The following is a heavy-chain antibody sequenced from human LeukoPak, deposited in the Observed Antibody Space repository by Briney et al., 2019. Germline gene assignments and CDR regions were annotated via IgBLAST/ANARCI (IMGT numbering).Heavy chain of an antibody. CDR1: GDSVSSNSVA. Sequence: SQTPSLTCAISGDSVSSNSVAWYWIRQSPSRGLEWLGRTYYRSKWYNDYALSVKSRITINPDTSKNQFSLQLNSVTPEDTAVYYCARDGTGYGGNSWQFFQHWGQGTLVTVSS. D-gene: IGHD4-23*01. CDR3: ARDGTGYGGNSWQFFQH. CDR2: TYYRSKWYN. V-gene: IGHV6-1*01. J-gene: IGHJ1*01.